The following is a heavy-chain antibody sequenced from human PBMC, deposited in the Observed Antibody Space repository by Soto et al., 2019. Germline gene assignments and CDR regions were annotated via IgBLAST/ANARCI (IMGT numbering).Heavy chain of an antibody. D-gene: IGHD3-10*01. CDR2: ISGSGGST. V-gene: IGHV3-23*01. Sequence: VQLLESGGGLVQPGGSLRLSCAASGFTFSSYAMSWVRQAPGKGLEWVSAISGSGGSTYYADSVKGRFTISRDNSKNTLYLQMNSLRAEDTAVYYCAKDIGYYYGSGSYATPFDYWGQGTLVTVSS. CDR1: GFTFSSYA. J-gene: IGHJ4*02. CDR3: AKDIGYYYGSGSYATPFDY.